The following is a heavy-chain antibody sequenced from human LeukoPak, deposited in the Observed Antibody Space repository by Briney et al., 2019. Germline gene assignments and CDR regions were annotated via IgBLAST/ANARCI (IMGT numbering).Heavy chain of an antibody. D-gene: IGHD3-10*01. J-gene: IGHJ3*02. V-gene: IGHV4-39*01. Sequence: SETLSLXCTVSGGSISSSTYYWGWIRQPPGRGLEWIGSIYYSGSTYYNPSLKSRVTISVDTSKNQFSLKLSSVTAADTAVYHCARSLWFGEDGAFDIWGQGTMVTVSS. CDR3: ARSLWFGEDGAFDI. CDR2: IYYSGST. CDR1: GGSISSSTYY.